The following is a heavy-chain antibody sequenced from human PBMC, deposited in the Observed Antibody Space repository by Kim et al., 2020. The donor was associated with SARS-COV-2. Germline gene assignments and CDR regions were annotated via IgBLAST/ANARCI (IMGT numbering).Heavy chain of an antibody. J-gene: IGHJ4*02. D-gene: IGHD2-2*03. CDR2: INQDGSGT. Sequence: GGSLRLSCATSGFSFSNSWMTWIRQVAGEGLGWVANINQDGSGTWYVDSVKGRFTISRDNAKNSLYLQMDNLRAEDTAVYYCVRVDRTLADMNRWGQGTLVTVSS. CDR3: VRVDRTLADMNR. CDR1: GFSFSNSW. V-gene: IGHV3-7*01.